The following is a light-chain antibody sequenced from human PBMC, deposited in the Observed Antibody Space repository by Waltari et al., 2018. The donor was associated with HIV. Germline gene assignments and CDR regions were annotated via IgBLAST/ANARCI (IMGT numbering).Light chain of an antibody. CDR1: QSISSW. J-gene: IGKJ3*01. CDR3: QQYNSYPFT. Sequence: DIQMTQSPSTLSASVGDSVPITCRASQSISSWLAWYRQKPGKAPKLLIYKASSLESGVPSRFSGSGSGTEFTLTISSLQPDDFATYYCQQYNSYPFTFGPGTKVDIK. CDR2: KAS. V-gene: IGKV1-5*03.